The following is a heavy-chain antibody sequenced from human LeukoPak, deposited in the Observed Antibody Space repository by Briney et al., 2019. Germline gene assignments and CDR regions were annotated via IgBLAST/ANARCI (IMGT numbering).Heavy chain of an antibody. Sequence: ASVKVSCKASGYTLTGYYMHWVRQAPGEGPEWVGWINPNSGGTNYAQNFQGRVTVTTDPSITTAYMELSRLTYDDTAVYYCARDWVFDYWGQGTLVTVSS. CDR1: GYTLTGYY. CDR3: ARDWVFDY. D-gene: IGHD3-16*01. J-gene: IGHJ4*02. CDR2: INPNSGGT. V-gene: IGHV1-2*02.